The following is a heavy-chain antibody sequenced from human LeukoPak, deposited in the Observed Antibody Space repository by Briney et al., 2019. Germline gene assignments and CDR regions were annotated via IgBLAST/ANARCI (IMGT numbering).Heavy chain of an antibody. Sequence: ASVKVSCKASGYTFTSYGISWVRQAPGQGLEWMGWISAYNGNTNYAQKLQGRVTMSTDTSSSTAYMELRGLRSDDTAMYYCARGGEDLVVPGAFVYWGQGTLVTVSS. D-gene: IGHD2-2*01. V-gene: IGHV1-18*01. CDR2: ISAYNGNT. CDR3: ARGGEDLVVPGAFVY. CDR1: GYTFTSYG. J-gene: IGHJ4*02.